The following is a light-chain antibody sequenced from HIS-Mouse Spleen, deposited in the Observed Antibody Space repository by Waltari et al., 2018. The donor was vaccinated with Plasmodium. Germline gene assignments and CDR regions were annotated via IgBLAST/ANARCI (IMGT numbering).Light chain of an antibody. CDR3: CSYAGSSTLV. Sequence: QSALTHPASVSGPPGQPSTISCTGTSSDDRGYNLVSWYQQHHGKAPKLMIYEGSNRPSGVSNRFSCSKSGNTASLTISGLQAEDEADYYCCSYAGSSTLVFGGGTKLTVL. CDR2: EGS. CDR1: SSDDRGYNL. J-gene: IGLJ2*01. V-gene: IGLV2-23*01.